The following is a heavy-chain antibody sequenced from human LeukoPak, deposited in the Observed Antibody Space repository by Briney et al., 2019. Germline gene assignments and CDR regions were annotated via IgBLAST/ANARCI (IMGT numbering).Heavy chain of an antibody. Sequence: GGSLRLSCAASGFTFSMYSMAWVRQAPGKALEWVSVINGYGGYIPGADSVKGRFTIFRNKFQNTLFLQMNRLRAEDTAVYYWVREPGRGIEVGDDFDYWGQGTLVTVSS. V-gene: IGHV3-23*01. CDR1: GFTFSMYS. D-gene: IGHD6-19*01. CDR3: VREPGRGIEVGDDFDY. CDR2: INGYGGYI. J-gene: IGHJ4*02.